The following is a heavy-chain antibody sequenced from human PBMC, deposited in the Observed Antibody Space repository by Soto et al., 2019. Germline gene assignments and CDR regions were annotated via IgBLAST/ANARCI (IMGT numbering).Heavy chain of an antibody. CDR1: GGSISSSSYY. D-gene: IGHD2-21*02. Sequence: TSETLSLTCTVSGGSISSSSYYWSWIRQPPGKGLEWIGYIYYSGSTNYNPSLKSRVTISVDTSKNQFSLKLSSVTAADTAVYYCARLVVTRFDPWGQGTLVTVS. CDR3: ARLVVTRFDP. CDR2: IYYSGST. J-gene: IGHJ5*02. V-gene: IGHV4-61*05.